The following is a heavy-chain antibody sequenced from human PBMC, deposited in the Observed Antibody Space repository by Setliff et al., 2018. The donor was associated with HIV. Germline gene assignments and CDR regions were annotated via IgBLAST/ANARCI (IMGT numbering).Heavy chain of an antibody. CDR2: INHSGKT. CDR3: VTSSSWSSRLNF. D-gene: IGHD6-13*01. CDR1: GGSLSGHY. V-gene: IGHV4-34*01. J-gene: IGHJ4*02. Sequence: SETLSLTCAVYGGSLSGHYWTWIRQPPGEGLEWIGEINHSGKTNYNPSLKSRLTISVDTSKNQFSLKVTSVTAADTAVYYCVTSSSWSSRLNFWGQGMLVTVSS.